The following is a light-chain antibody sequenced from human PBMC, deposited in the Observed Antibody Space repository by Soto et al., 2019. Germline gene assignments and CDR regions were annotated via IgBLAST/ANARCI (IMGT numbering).Light chain of an antibody. CDR1: NIGRKS. V-gene: IGLV3-21*04. CDR3: QVWDSPSDHVV. CDR2: YDH. Sequence: SYELTQPPSVSVAPGKTAGITCGGNNIGRKSVHWYQQKPGQAPVLVIFYDHDRPSGIPDRFSASNSGNTATLTISRVEVGDEADYYCQVWDSPSDHVVFGGVTKLTVL. J-gene: IGLJ3*02.